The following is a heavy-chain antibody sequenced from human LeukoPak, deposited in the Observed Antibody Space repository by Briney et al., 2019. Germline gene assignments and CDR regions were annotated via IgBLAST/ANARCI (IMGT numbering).Heavy chain of an antibody. J-gene: IGHJ4*02. D-gene: IGHD3-10*01. CDR2: IYYSGST. CDR3: ARAIRAETVPFNY. Sequence: PSETLSLTCTVSGGSISSSSYYWGWIRQPPGKGLEWIGSIYYSGSTYYNPSLKSRVTISVDTSKNQFSLKLSSVTAADTAVYYCARAIRAETVPFNYWSQGTLVTVSS. V-gene: IGHV4-39*07. CDR1: GGSISSSSYY.